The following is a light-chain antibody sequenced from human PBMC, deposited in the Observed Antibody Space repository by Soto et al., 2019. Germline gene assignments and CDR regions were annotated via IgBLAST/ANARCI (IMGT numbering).Light chain of an antibody. J-gene: IGKJ2*01. CDR2: AAS. CDR1: QTISSS. V-gene: IGKV1-39*01. Sequence: DIQMTQSPSSLSASVGDRVTIACRAGQTISSSLNWYQQKPGKAPKLLTYAASTLLSGVPSRFSGSRSGTDFTLTISSLQPEDFATHCCKQSYGTQYTFGRGTKLEIK. CDR3: KQSYGTQYT.